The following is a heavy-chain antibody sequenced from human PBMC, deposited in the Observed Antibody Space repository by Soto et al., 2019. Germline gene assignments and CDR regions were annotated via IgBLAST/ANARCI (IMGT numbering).Heavy chain of an antibody. CDR3: ALSLSGLSSGNYYNGMDV. V-gene: IGHV3-48*03. J-gene: IGHJ6*01. CDR2: ISSSDTSI. CDR1: GFSFRSYE. Sequence: PGESLRLSCAASGFSFRSYELNWVRQAPGKGLQWVSFISSSDTSIYADSVKGRFTISRDNAKNSLYLQMNILRAEDSATYYCALSLSGLSSGNYYNGMDVLGQGTTVTVSS. D-gene: IGHD6-19*01.